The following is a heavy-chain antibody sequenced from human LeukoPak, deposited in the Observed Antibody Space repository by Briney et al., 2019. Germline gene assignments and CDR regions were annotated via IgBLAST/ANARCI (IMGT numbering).Heavy chain of an antibody. V-gene: IGHV3-43D*03. J-gene: IGHJ6*02. Sequence: GGSLRLSCAASKLNFDDYGMHWVHQAPGKGLEWVSYITWNGGSTYYADSVEGRFTISRDNSKDSLYLQMNSLRVEDTALYYCAKDRPFPYGMDVWGQGTTVTVSS. CDR2: ITWNGGST. CDR3: AKDRPFPYGMDV. CDR1: KLNFDDYG.